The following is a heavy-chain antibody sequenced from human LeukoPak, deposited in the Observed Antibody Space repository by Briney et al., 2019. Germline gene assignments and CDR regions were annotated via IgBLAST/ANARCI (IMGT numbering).Heavy chain of an antibody. CDR2: IYANGST. J-gene: IGHJ6*03. V-gene: IGHV4-61*02. CDR3: ARLVYSNYVHYYYYMDV. CDR1: GGSIGSGTYY. Sequence: KPSQTLSLTCTVSGGSIGSGTYYWSWIRQPAGKGLEWIGRIYANGSTNYTPSLKSRVTMSVDTSKNQFSLKLSSVTAADTAVYYCARLVYSNYVHYYYYMDVWGKGTTVTVSS. D-gene: IGHD4-11*01.